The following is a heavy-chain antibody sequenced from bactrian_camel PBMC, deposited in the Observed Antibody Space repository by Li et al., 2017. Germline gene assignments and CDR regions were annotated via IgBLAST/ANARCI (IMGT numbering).Heavy chain of an antibody. V-gene: IGHV3S60*01. Sequence: VQLVESGGGSVQAGGSLRLSCLALYFPYDTNNRMGWFRQVPGKEREGVAIIQPFSDAKYYADSVKGRFTISQDPTKNAVYLQMDSLTPEDTAMYYCAAGSSRGVPFRERGYPYWGQGTQVTVS. J-gene: IGHJ4*01. CDR1: YFPYDTNNR. CDR2: IQPFSDAK. D-gene: IGHD3*01. CDR3: AAGSSRGVPFRERGYPY.